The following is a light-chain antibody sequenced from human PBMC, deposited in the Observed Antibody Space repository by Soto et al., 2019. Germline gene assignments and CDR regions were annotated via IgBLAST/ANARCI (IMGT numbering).Light chain of an antibody. CDR2: EVS. Sequence: QSVLTQPPSASGAPGQSVTISCTGTSSDAGGYNYVSWYQQHPGKAPKLMIYEVSQRPSGVPDRFSGSKSGNTASLTVSGLQAEDEADYYCSSYAGSNHYVFGAGSNSPS. J-gene: IGLJ1*01. CDR3: SSYAGSNHYV. CDR1: SSDAGGYNY. V-gene: IGLV2-8*01.